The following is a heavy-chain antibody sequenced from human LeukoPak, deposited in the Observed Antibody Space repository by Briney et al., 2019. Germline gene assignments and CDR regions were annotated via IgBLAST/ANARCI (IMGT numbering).Heavy chain of an antibody. V-gene: IGHV3-33*08. CDR3: SANFDF. D-gene: IGHD6-25*01. Sequence: PGGSLRLSCAASGSNFGNYYVSWVRQAPGKGLEWVAVIWYDGSNKYYADSVKGRFTISRDNSKNTLYLQMNSLSAEDTAVYYRSANFDFWGQGTLVTVSS. CDR1: GSNFGNYY. CDR2: IWYDGSNK. J-gene: IGHJ4*02.